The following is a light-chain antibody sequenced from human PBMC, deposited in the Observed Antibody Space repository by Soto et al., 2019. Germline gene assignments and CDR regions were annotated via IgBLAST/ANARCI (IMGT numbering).Light chain of an antibody. CDR2: DAS. V-gene: IGKV1-33*01. Sequence: DIQMTQSPSSLSASVGDRVTITCQASQDISNYLNWYQQKPGKDSKLLIYDASNLETGVPSRFSGSGAGTDFAFSISSLQPEDIARYYCLHYDNRPTMATFDPETKVDIK. CDR3: LHYDNRPTMAT. J-gene: IGKJ3*01. CDR1: QDISNY.